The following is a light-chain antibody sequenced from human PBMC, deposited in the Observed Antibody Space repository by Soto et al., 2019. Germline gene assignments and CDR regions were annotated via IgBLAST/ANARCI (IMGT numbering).Light chain of an antibody. J-gene: IGLJ2*01. Sequence: QSVLTQPPSASGSPGQSVTISCTGTSSDVGIFNYVSGYQQHPDQAPKLLIFEVNKRPSGVPDRFSASKSGNTASLTVSGLQAEDEADYYCCSYAGSNTLIFGGGTKLTVL. CDR3: CSYAGSNTLI. CDR2: EVN. CDR1: SSDVGIFNY. V-gene: IGLV2-8*01.